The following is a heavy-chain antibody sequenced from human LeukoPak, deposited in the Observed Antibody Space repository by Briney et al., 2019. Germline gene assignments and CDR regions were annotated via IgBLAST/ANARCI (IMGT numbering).Heavy chain of an antibody. V-gene: IGHV3-23*01. CDR3: ARSRREVTQYTSFDF. D-gene: IGHD2-2*02. CDR1: GFTFSSYA. Sequence: GGSLRLSCAASGFTFSSYAMSWVRQAPGKGLEWVSAISGSGGSTYYADSVKGRFTISRDISKNTLYLQMNSLRAEDTAVYYCARSRREVTQYTSFDFWGQGTLVTVSS. J-gene: IGHJ4*02. CDR2: ISGSGGST.